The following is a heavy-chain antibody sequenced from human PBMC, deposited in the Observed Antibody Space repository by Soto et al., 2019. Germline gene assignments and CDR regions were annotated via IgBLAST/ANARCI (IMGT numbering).Heavy chain of an antibody. CDR1: GGTFSSYA. CDR3: ARGTPYYYDISGYSVYYYGMDV. J-gene: IGHJ6*02. Sequence: ASVKVSCKASGGTFSSYAISWVRQAPGQGLEWMGGIIPIFGTANYAQKFQGRVTITADESTSTAYMELSSLRSEDTAVYYCARGTPYYYDISGYSVYYYGMDVWGQGTTVTVS. V-gene: IGHV1-69*13. CDR2: IIPIFGTA. D-gene: IGHD3-22*01.